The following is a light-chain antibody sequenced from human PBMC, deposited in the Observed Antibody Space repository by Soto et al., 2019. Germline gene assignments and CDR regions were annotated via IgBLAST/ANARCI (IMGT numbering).Light chain of an antibody. CDR1: SSDVGGSNH. V-gene: IGLV2-8*01. CDR2: EVN. J-gene: IGLJ1*01. CDR3: KSYAGSNTYV. Sequence: HSVLTQPASVSGSPGQSITISCTGTSSDVGGSNHVSWFQQHPGKAPKLIIYEVNNRPSGVPDRFSGSKSGNTASLTVSGLQAADEADYFCKSYAGSNTYVFGSGTKVTVL.